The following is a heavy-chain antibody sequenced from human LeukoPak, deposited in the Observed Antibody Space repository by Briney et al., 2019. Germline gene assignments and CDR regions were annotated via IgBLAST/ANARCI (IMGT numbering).Heavy chain of an antibody. CDR3: ARPRSPGYYYYGMDV. D-gene: IGHD1-14*01. J-gene: IGHJ6*02. CDR2: ISAYNGNT. V-gene: IGHV1-18*01. CDR1: GYTFTSYG. Sequence: ASVKVSCKASGYTFTSYGISWVRQAPGQGLEWMGWISAYNGNTNYAQKLKGRVTMTTDTSTSTAYMELRSLRSDDTAVYYCARPRSPGYYYYGMDVWGQGTTVTVSS.